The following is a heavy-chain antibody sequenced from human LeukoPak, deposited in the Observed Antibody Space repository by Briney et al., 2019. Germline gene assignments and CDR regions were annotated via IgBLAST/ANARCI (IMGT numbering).Heavy chain of an antibody. CDR2: IYYSGST. J-gene: IGHJ1*01. D-gene: IGHD4-17*01. V-gene: IGHV4-59*08. CDR1: GGSISSYY. Sequence: PSETLSLTCTVSGGSISSYYWSWLRQPPGKGLEWIGYIYYSGSTNYNPSLKSRVTISVDTSRNQFSLKLSSVTAADTAVYYCARLTPDYGDYAGSFQHWGQGTLVTVSS. CDR3: ARLTPDYGDYAGSFQH.